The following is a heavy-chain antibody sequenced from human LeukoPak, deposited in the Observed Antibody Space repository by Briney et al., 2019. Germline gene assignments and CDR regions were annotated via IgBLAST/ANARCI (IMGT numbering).Heavy chain of an antibody. V-gene: IGHV4-59*01. CDR1: GGSISGYY. Sequence: SETLSLTCTVSGGSISGYYWTWIRQPPGKGLEWIGYIYYSGSTNYNPSLKSRVTISVDTSKNQFSLKLSSVTAADTAVYYCARRNYYYDSSGYYDDAFDIWGQGTMVTVSS. CDR2: IYYSGST. J-gene: IGHJ3*02. CDR3: ARRNYYYDSSGYYDDAFDI. D-gene: IGHD3-22*01.